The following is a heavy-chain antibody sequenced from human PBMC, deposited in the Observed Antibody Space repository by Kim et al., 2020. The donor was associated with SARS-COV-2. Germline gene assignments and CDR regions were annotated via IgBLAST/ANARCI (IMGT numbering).Heavy chain of an antibody. J-gene: IGHJ5*02. D-gene: IGHD6-19*01. V-gene: IGHV3-9*01. CDR1: GFTFDDYA. CDR3: AKDVVGYSSGWYSRWNWFDP. Sequence: GGSLRLSCTASGFTFDDYAMHWVRQAPGKGLEWVSGISWNSGSIGYADSVKGRFTISRDNAKNSLYLQMNSLRAEDTALYYCAKDVVGYSSGWYSRWNWFDPWGQGTLVTVSS. CDR2: ISWNSGSI.